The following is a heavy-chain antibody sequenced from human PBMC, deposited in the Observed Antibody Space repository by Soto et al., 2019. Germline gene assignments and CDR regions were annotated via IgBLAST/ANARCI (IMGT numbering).Heavy chain of an antibody. Sequence: ASVKVSCKASGGTFSSYAISWVRQAPGQGLEWMGGIIPIFGTANYAQKFHGRVTITADESTSTAYMELSSLRSEDTAVYYCARDRLGYYDTNGYYYGVDVWGQGTTVTVSS. J-gene: IGHJ6*02. CDR3: ARDRLGYYDTNGYYYGVDV. D-gene: IGHD3-22*01. CDR2: IIPIFGTA. CDR1: GGTFSSYA. V-gene: IGHV1-69*13.